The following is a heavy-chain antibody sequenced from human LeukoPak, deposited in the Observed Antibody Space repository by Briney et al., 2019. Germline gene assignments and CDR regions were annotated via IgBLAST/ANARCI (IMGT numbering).Heavy chain of an antibody. J-gene: IGHJ4*02. Sequence: ASVTVSCKASGYTFTNYYMHWVRQGPGLGFEWMGWINPKSGGTSYPQKFQGRLTVTRDTSISTAYMELSRLGSDDTAVYYCVPSANYYYFDYWGQGTLVTVSS. CDR2: INPKSGGT. CDR1: GYTFTNYY. V-gene: IGHV1-2*02. D-gene: IGHD4/OR15-4a*01. CDR3: VPSANYYYFDY.